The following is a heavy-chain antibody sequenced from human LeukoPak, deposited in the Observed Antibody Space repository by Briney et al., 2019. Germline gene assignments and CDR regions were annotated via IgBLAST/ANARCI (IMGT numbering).Heavy chain of an antibody. Sequence: GGSLRLSCAASGFTFSSYWMHWVRQAPGKGLVWVSRINTDGSSTSYADSVKGRFTISRDNAKNTLYLQMNSLGAEDTAVYYCARGAKQEWLLPREWGQGTLVTVSS. CDR1: GFTFSSYW. D-gene: IGHD3-3*01. CDR3: ARGAKQEWLLPRE. CDR2: INTDGSST. V-gene: IGHV3-74*01. J-gene: IGHJ4*02.